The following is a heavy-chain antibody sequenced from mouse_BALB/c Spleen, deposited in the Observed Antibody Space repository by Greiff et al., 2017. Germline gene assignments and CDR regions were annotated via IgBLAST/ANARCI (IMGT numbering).Heavy chain of an antibody. CDR2: ISNGGGST. Sequence: EVQLVESGGGLVQPGGSLKLSCAASGFTFSSYTMSWVRQTPEKRLEWVAYISNGGGSTYYPDTVKGRFTISRDNAKNTLYLQMSSLKSEDTAMYYCARVGIYDGSYYAMDYWGQGTSVTVSS. CDR3: ARVGIYDGSYYAMDY. J-gene: IGHJ4*01. CDR1: GFTFSSYT. V-gene: IGHV5-12-2*01. D-gene: IGHD2-1*01.